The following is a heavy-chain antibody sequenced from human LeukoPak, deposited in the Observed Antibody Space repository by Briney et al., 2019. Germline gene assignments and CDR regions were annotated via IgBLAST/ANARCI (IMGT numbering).Heavy chain of an antibody. CDR2: IYPGDSDT. V-gene: IGHV5-51*01. CDR3: ARLGCSSTSCYSHYYMDV. CDR1: RYNFTSHW. Sequence: GESLKISCKGSRYNFTSHWIGWVRQMPGKGLGWMGIIYPGDSDTRYSPSFQGQVTISADKSISTGYLQWSSLKASDTAMYYCARLGCSSTSCYSHYYMDVWGKGTTVTVSS. J-gene: IGHJ6*03. D-gene: IGHD2-2*01.